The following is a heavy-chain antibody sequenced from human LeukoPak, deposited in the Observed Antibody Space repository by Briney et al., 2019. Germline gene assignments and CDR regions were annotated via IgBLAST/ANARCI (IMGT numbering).Heavy chain of an antibody. V-gene: IGHV1-8*01. D-gene: IGHD3-3*01. CDR3: ARNSDYWSGYFPF. CDR1: GYTFTDCD. J-gene: IGHJ4*02. Sequence: GASVKVSCKASGYTFTDCDINWVRQAPGQGLEWMGWMNPDSGNTGYAQKFEGRVTMTRDTSISTAYMELNYLRSDDTAVYYCARNSDYWSGYFPFWGQGAVVTVSS. CDR2: MNPDSGNT.